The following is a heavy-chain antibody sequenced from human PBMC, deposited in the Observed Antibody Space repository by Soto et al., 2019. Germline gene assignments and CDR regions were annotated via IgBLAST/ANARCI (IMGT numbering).Heavy chain of an antibody. CDR3: ASGFGDFWSGYLGY. D-gene: IGHD3-3*01. Sequence: EVQLVESGGGLVQPGGSLRLSCAASGFTFSSYSMNWVRQAPGKGLEWVSYISSSSSTIYYADSVKGRFTISRDNAKNSLYLQMNSLRAEDTAVYYCASGFGDFWSGYLGYWGQGTLVTVSS. CDR1: GFTFSSYS. CDR2: ISSSSSTI. V-gene: IGHV3-48*01. J-gene: IGHJ4*02.